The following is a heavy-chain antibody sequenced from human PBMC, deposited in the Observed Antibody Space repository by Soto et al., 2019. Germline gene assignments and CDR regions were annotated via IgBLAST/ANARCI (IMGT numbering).Heavy chain of an antibody. D-gene: IGHD5-12*01. V-gene: IGHV3-7*03. CDR2: IKQDGSEK. CDR1: GFTFSSYW. Sequence: PGGSLRLSCAASGFTFSSYWMSWVRQAPGKGLEWVANIKQDGSEKYYVDSVKGRFTISRDNSKNTLYLQMNSLRAEDTAVYYCAKDSDIVATIFDYWGQGPLLTVSS. J-gene: IGHJ4*02. CDR3: AKDSDIVATIFDY.